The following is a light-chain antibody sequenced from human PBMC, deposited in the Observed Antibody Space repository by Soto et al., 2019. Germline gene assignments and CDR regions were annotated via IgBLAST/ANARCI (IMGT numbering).Light chain of an antibody. J-gene: IGKJ1*01. CDR2: DAS. CDR1: QSISSW. CDR3: QQYYNYWT. Sequence: DIQMTQSPTTLSASVGDRVTITCRASQSISSWLAWYQQKPGKAHKLLIYDASSLESGVPSRFSGSRSGTEFTLTSTSLQPDDIATYYCQQYYNYWTFGQGTKVEIK. V-gene: IGKV1-5*01.